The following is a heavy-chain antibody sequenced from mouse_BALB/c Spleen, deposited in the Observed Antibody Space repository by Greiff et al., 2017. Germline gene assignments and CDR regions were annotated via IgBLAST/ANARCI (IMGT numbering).Heavy chain of an antibody. Sequence: EVMLVESGGGLVKLGGSLKLSCAASGFTFSSYYMSWVRQTPEKRLELVAAINSNGGSTYYPDTVKGRFTISRDNAKNTLYLQMSSLKSEDTALYYCARHSNWDPYFDYWGQGTTLTVSS. J-gene: IGHJ2*01. CDR1: GFTFSSYY. CDR3: ARHSNWDPYFDY. D-gene: IGHD4-1*02. CDR2: INSNGGST. V-gene: IGHV5-6-2*01.